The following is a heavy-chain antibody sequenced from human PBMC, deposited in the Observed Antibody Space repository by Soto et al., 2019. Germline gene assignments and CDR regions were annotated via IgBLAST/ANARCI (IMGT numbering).Heavy chain of an antibody. J-gene: IGHJ4*02. CDR2: ITRGGST. D-gene: IGHD6-13*01. CDR1: GFTFRNFA. Sequence: EVQLLESGGGLVQPGGSLRLSCAASGFTFRNFAMNWVRQAPGKGLEWVSRITRGGSTFYVDSVKGRFTIARDNSKDTLYMQMSRLRAEDTAVYYCAKNHLYGTSWYGVSDYWGQGSLVNVSS. CDR3: AKNHLYGTSWYGVSDY. V-gene: IGHV3-23*01.